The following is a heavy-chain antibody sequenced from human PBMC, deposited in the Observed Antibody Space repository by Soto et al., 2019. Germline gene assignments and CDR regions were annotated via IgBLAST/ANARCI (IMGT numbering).Heavy chain of an antibody. J-gene: IGHJ4*02. Sequence: PGGSLRLSCAASGFTFSNYAMSWVRQAPGKGLEWVSTISVNGGSTYYADSVKGRFTISRDNSKNILFLQTNSLRADDSAVYYSEKRPASIITFDYWGQGTPVTVSS. V-gene: IGHV3-23*01. CDR2: ISVNGGST. CDR1: GFTFSNYA. CDR3: EKRPASIITFDY. D-gene: IGHD2-2*01.